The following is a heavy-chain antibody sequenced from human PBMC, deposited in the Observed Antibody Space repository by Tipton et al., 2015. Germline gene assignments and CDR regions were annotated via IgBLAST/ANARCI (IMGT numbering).Heavy chain of an antibody. D-gene: IGHD6-19*01. CDR3: ARTGGVHSSGWEVH. J-gene: IGHJ4*02. CDR2: IHHGGTT. CDR1: GDSISSSSW. V-gene: IGHV4-4*02. Sequence: TLSLTCTVSGDSISSSSWWTWVRQPPGKGLEWIGEIHHGGTTNYNPSLKSRVTISVDTPKNQFSLELNSVTAADTAVYYCARTGGVHSSGWEVHWGQGTLVSVSS.